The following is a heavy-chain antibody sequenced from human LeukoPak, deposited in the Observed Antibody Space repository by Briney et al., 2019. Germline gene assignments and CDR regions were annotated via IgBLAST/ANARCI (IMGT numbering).Heavy chain of an antibody. Sequence: PGGSLRLSCAASGFTFDDYGMSWVRQAPGKGLEWVSGINWNGGSTGYADSVKGRFTISRDNAKNSLYLQMNSLRAEDTALYYCARDVFGVVSSPPDYWGQGTLVTVSS. V-gene: IGHV3-20*04. CDR1: GFTFDDYG. CDR3: ARDVFGVVSSPPDY. CDR2: INWNGGST. D-gene: IGHD3-3*01. J-gene: IGHJ4*02.